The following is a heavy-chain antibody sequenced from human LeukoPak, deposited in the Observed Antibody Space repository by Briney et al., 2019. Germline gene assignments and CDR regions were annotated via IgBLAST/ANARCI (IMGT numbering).Heavy chain of an antibody. CDR1: GFTFSSYS. CDR2: ISSSSSYI. CDR3: ARDNITVAGLDY. V-gene: IGHV3-21*01. J-gene: IGHJ4*02. D-gene: IGHD6-19*01. Sequence: PGGSLRLSCAASGFTFSSYSMNWVRQAPGKGLEWVSSISSSSSYIYYADSVKGRFTISRDNAKNSLYLQMNSLRAEDTAVYYCARDNITVAGLDYWGQGTLVTVSS.